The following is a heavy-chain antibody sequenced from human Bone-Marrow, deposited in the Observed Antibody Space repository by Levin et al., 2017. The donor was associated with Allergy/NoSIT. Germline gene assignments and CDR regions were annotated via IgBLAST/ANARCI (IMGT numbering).Heavy chain of an antibody. J-gene: IGHJ4*02. Sequence: GSLRLSCTVSGGSINNFYWSWIRHSPGKGLEWIGFIYSSGSTHYNPYLQSRLSMSVDTSNNQLSLRLTSVTAADTASYYCAREGDPGGFYDYWGQGTLVTVSS. CDR1: GGSINNFY. CDR3: AREGDPGGFYDY. CDR2: IYSSGST. D-gene: IGHD2-21*01. V-gene: IGHV4-59*01.